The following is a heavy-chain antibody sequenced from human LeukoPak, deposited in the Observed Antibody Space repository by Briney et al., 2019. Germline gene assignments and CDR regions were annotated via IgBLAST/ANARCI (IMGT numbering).Heavy chain of an antibody. Sequence: SETLSLTCTVSGYSISSGYYWGWIRQPPGKGLEWIGRIYTSGSTNYNPSLKSRVTISVDTSKNQFSLKLSSVTAADTAVYYCAGLYYYDSSGYYFWGQGTLVTVSS. CDR2: IYTSGST. CDR3: AGLYYYDSSGYYF. V-gene: IGHV4-38-2*02. D-gene: IGHD3-22*01. CDR1: GYSISSGYY. J-gene: IGHJ4*02.